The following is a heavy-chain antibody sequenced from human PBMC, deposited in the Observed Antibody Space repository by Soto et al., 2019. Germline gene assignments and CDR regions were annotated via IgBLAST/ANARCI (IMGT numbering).Heavy chain of an antibody. Sequence: PSETLPLTCAVYGGSFSCYYWSWIRQPPGKGLEWIGEINHSGSTNYNPSLKSRVTISVDTSKNQFSLKLSALTDADTAVYYCARGQRYYYCSWRVYSLDFRGQWTTI. D-gene: IGHD3-10*01. J-gene: IGHJ6*02. V-gene: IGHV4-34*01. CDR1: GGSFSCYY. CDR2: INHSGST. CDR3: ARGQRYYYCSWRVYSLDF.